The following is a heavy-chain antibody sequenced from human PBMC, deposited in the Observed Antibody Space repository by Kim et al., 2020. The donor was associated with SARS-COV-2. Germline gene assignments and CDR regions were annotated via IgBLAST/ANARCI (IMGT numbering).Heavy chain of an antibody. CDR3: AREWIHLHYYGMDV. J-gene: IGHJ6*02. V-gene: IGHV1-2*06. CDR1: GYTFTGYY. CDR2: INPNSGGT. Sequence: ASVKVSCKASGYTFTGYYMHWVRQAPGQGLEWMGRINPNSGGTNYAQKFQGRVTMTRDTSISTAYMELSRLRSDDTAVYYCAREWIHLHYYGMDVWGQGTTVTVSS. D-gene: IGHD5-18*01.